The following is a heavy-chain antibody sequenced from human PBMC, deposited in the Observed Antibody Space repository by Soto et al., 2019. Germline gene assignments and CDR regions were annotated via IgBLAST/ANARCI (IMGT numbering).Heavy chain of an antibody. V-gene: IGHV5-51*01. Sequence: PGESLKISCSTSGCSFTSYWIGWVRQMPGKGLEWMGIIHPGDSDTRYSPSFQGQVTISADKSISTAYLQWSSLKASDTAIYYRARSRTYGGNSFDYWGQGTLVTVSS. D-gene: IGHD2-15*01. CDR2: IHPGDSDT. CDR3: ARSRTYGGNSFDY. J-gene: IGHJ4*02. CDR1: GCSFTSYW.